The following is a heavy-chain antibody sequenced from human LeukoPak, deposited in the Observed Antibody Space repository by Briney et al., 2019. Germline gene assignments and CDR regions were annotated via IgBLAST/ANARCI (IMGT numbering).Heavy chain of an antibody. CDR2: IIPILGIA. D-gene: IGHD4-23*01. J-gene: IGHJ5*02. CDR1: GGTFSSYA. V-gene: IGHV1-69*04. CDR3: ARGDGGNWFDP. Sequence: SVKVSCKASGGTFSSYAISWVRQAPGQGLEWMGRIIPILGIANYAQKFQGRVTITADKPTSTAYMELSSLRSEDTAVYYCARGDGGNWFDPWGQGTLVTASS.